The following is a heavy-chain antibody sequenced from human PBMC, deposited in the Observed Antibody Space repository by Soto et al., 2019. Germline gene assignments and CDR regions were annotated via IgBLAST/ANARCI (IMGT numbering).Heavy chain of an antibody. Sequence: ASVKVSCKASGYTFTSYGISWVRQATGQGLEWMGWISAYNGNTNYAQKLQGRVTMTTDTSTSTAYMELRSLRSDDTAVYYCARELPVYDFWSGYSDKYYFDYWGQGTLVTVSS. CDR1: GYTFTSYG. D-gene: IGHD3-3*01. CDR2: ISAYNGNT. V-gene: IGHV1-18*01. J-gene: IGHJ4*02. CDR3: ARELPVYDFWSGYSDKYYFDY.